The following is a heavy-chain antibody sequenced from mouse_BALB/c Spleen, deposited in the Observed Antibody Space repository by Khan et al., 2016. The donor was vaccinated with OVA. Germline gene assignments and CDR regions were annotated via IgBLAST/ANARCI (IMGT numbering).Heavy chain of an antibody. V-gene: IGHV2-9*02. CDR3: ARAYSCGAWFAY. Sequence: QVQLKESGPGLVAPSQSLSITRTVSGLPLTTYGVHWVRQPPGKGLEWLGVIWPGGSPKYNSALLSRLSISKDNSKSQAFFKMNSLQTDDTAMYCCARAYSCGAWFAYWGQGTLVTVSA. CDR1: GLPLTTYG. J-gene: IGHJ3*01. CDR2: IWPGGSP. D-gene: IGHD1-1*01.